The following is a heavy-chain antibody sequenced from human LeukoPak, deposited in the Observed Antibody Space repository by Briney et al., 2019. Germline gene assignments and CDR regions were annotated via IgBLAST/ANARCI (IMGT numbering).Heavy chain of an antibody. V-gene: IGHV1-18*01. CDR3: ARGVGDFWSGSWYVDV. D-gene: IGHD3-3*01. CDR2: ISAYNANT. J-gene: IGHJ6*03. Sequence: GASVKVSCKASGYTFTSYGISWVRQAPGQGLEWMGWISAYNANTNYAQKLQGRVTMTTDTSTSTAYMELRSLRSDDTAVYYCARGVGDFWSGSWYVDVWGKGTTVTVSS. CDR1: GYTFTSYG.